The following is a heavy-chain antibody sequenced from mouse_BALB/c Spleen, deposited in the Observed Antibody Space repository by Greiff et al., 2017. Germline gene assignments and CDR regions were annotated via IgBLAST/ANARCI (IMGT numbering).Heavy chain of an antibody. V-gene: IGHV2-9*02. CDR3: ATQLVGDAMDY. J-gene: IGHJ4*01. D-gene: IGHD4-1*02. CDR1: GFSLTSYG. CDR2: IWAGGST. Sequence: VQLKESGPGLVAPSQSLSITCTVSGFSLTSYGVHWVRQPPGKGLEWLGVIWAGGSTNYNSALMSRLSISKDNSKSQVFLKMNSLQTDDTAMYYCATQLVGDAMDYWGQGTSVTVSS.